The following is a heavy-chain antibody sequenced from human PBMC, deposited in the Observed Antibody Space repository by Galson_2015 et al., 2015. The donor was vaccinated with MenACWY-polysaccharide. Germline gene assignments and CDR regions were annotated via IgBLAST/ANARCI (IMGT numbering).Heavy chain of an antibody. V-gene: IGHV3-30*18. CDR2: ISYDGSNK. CDR3: AKDRPLRGLSVFYYGMDV. D-gene: IGHD3-10*01. J-gene: IGHJ6*02. CDR1: GFIFSDYA. Sequence: SLRLSCAGSGFIFSDYAIHWVRQAPGKGLEWLAVISYDGSNKYSLESGKGRFTISRDNPKDMAYLHMNSLRGEDTAVYFCAKDRPLRGLSVFYYGMDVWGRGTTVIVSS.